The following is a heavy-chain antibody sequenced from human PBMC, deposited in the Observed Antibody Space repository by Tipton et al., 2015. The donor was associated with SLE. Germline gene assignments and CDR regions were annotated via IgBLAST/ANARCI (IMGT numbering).Heavy chain of an antibody. J-gene: IGHJ3*02. Sequence: GLVKPSETLSLMCTVSGVSISSHYWTWIRQPPGKGLEWIGYIHYSGSTNYNPSLKSRVTISIDTSKGQVSLKLSSVTAADTAVYYCTEGGWLGDAFDIGGQGTMVTVSS. CDR1: GVSISSHY. CDR2: IHYSGST. V-gene: IGHV4-59*11. CDR3: TEGGWLGDAFDI. D-gene: IGHD6-19*01.